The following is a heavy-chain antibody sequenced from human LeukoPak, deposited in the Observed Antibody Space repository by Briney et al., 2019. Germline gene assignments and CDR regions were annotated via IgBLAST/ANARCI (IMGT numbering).Heavy chain of an antibody. J-gene: IGHJ4*02. V-gene: IGHV3-23*01. CDR3: AKKGSRTIASGGFDC. CDR1: GFTFSSHA. CDR2: ISGSGSTT. D-gene: IGHD4/OR15-4a*01. Sequence: GGSLTLSCAASGFTFSSHAMSWVRQAPGKGLEWISTISGSGSTTYYGDSVKGRFTISRDNSKNTLDLQMDSLRAEDTAVYYCAKKGSRTIASGGFDCWGQGTLVIVSS.